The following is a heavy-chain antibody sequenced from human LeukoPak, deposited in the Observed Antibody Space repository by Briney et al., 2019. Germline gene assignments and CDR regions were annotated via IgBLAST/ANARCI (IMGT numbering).Heavy chain of an antibody. CDR3: AGQQASYYYYGMDV. J-gene: IGHJ6*02. Sequence: GGSLRLSCAASGFTVSSNYMSWVRQAPGKGLEWVSVIYSGGSTYYADSVKGRFTISRDNSKNTLYLQMNSLRAEDTAVYYCAGQQASYYYYGMDVWGQGTTVTVSS. CDR1: GFTVSSNY. CDR2: IYSGGST. D-gene: IGHD6-13*01. V-gene: IGHV3-66*01.